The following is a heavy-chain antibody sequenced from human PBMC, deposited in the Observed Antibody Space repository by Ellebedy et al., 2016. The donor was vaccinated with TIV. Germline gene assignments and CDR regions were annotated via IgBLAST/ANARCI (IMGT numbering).Heavy chain of an antibody. CDR3: AKLGGISSWYADY. CDR2: ISISSSYT. J-gene: IGHJ4*02. D-gene: IGHD6-13*01. V-gene: IGHV3-11*03. Sequence: GESLKISCVASGFTFSDYYMSWIRQAPGKGLEWVSTISISSSYTKCADSVKGRFTISRDNAKNSLYLQMNSLRADDTAVYYCAKLGGISSWYADYWGQGTLVTVSS. CDR1: GFTFSDYY.